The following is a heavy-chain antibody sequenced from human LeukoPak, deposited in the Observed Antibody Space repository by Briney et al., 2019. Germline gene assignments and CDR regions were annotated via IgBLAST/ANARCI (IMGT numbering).Heavy chain of an antibody. CDR2: ISYDRSNK. D-gene: IGHD3-3*01. V-gene: IGHV3-30*18. J-gene: IGHJ4*02. Sequence: PGGSLRLSCAASGFTFSSYGMHWVRQAPGKGLEWVAVISYDRSNKYYADSVKGRFTISRDNSKNTLYLQMNSLRAEDTAVYCCAKGGSVDFWSVGNFDYWGQGTLVTVSS. CDR3: AKGGSVDFWSVGNFDY. CDR1: GFTFSSYG.